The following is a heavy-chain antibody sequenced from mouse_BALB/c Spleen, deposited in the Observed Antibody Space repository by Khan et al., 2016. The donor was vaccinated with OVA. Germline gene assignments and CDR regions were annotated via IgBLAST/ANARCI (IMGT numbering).Heavy chain of an antibody. J-gene: IGHJ1*01. V-gene: IGHV9-1*02. CDR1: GYTFTNDG. CDR2: INTYTGEP. Sequence: QIQLVQSGPELKKPGETVKISCKASGYTFTNDGMNWVKQAPGKGLKWMGWINTYTGEPTYADAFKGRFVFSLETSASTAYLQISNLKNEDMTTYFCARISSCWYSDFWGSGTTVTVSS. CDR3: ARISSCWYSDF. D-gene: IGHD6-2*01.